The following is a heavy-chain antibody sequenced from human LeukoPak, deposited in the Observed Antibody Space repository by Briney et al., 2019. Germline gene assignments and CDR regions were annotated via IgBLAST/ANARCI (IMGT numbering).Heavy chain of an antibody. CDR2: ISSSSSYI. J-gene: IGHJ4*02. D-gene: IGHD3-10*01. CDR3: AQRGGDY. CDR1: GFTFTSYS. V-gene: IGHV3-21*04. Sequence: GGSLRLSCAASGFTFTSYSMNWVRQAPGKGLEWVSSISSSSSYIYYAGSVKGRFTISRDNAKNSLYLQMNSLRAEDTAVYYCAQRGGDYWGQGTLVTVSS.